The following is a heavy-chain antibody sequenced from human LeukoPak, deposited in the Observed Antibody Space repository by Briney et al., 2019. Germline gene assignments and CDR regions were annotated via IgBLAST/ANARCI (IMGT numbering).Heavy chain of an antibody. J-gene: IGHJ4*02. Sequence: GGSLRLSCAASGFPFSSYSMNWVRQAPGKGLEWVANIQQDGSEKYYVDSLKGRFTISRDNAKNSLYLQMNSPRAEDTAVYYCVRVVLMVYVVVEVSFDYWGQGTLVTVSS. CDR1: GFPFSSYS. D-gene: IGHD2-8*01. CDR2: IQQDGSEK. CDR3: VRVVLMVYVVVEVSFDY. V-gene: IGHV3-7*01.